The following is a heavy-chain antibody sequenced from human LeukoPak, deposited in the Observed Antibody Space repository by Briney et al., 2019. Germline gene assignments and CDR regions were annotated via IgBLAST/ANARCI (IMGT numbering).Heavy chain of an antibody. CDR1: DDSISSHY. J-gene: IGHJ2*01. CDR2: IFHTGGT. CDR3: ARLRVGAYFDL. V-gene: IGHV4-59*08. Sequence: SETLSLTCNVSDDSISSHYWSWIRQPPGKGLEWIGYIFHTGGTSHNPSLKSRVTVSMDTSKNQVSLKLTSVTAADTAVYYCARLRVGAYFDLWGRGTLVTVSS. D-gene: IGHD3-16*01.